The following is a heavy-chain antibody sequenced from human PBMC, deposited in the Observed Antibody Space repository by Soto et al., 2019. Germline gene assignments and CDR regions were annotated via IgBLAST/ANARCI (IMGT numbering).Heavy chain of an antibody. D-gene: IGHD2-15*01. V-gene: IGHV4-4*07. CDR2: IYAGGST. J-gene: IGHJ4*02. CDR1: GGSISSYY. Sequence: PSETLSLTCTVSGGSISSYYWSWIRQPAGKGLEWIGRIYAGGSTNYNPSLKSRVTMSVDTSKNQFSLRLTSVTAADTAVYYCARASVGPPGGGSWIMPFDFWGQRTLVTVSS. CDR3: ARASVGPPGGGSWIMPFDF.